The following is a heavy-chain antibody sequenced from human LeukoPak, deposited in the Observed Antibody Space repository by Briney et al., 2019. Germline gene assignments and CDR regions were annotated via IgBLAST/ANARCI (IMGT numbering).Heavy chain of an antibody. D-gene: IGHD3-10*01. J-gene: IGHJ4*02. CDR1: GGSFSGYY. V-gene: IGHV4-34*01. CDR3: ARDTYYYGSGSYRLDY. Sequence: SETLSLTCAVYGGSFSGYYWSWIRQPPGKGLEWIGEINHSGSTNYNPSLKSRVTISVDTSKNQFSLKLSSVTAADTAVYYCARDTYYYGSGSYRLDYRGQGTLVTVSS. CDR2: INHSGST.